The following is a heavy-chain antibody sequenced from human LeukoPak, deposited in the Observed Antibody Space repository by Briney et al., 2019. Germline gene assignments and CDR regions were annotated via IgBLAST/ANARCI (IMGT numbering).Heavy chain of an antibody. Sequence: SETLSLTCTVSGDSISNYYWSWIRQPPGKGLEWIGYIYYSGSTNYNPSLKSRVTISVDTSKNQFSLKLSSVTAADTAVYYCARNKARGGGYSYAYWGQGTMVTVSS. D-gene: IGHD5-18*01. CDR1: GDSISNYY. V-gene: IGHV4-59*01. CDR3: ARNKARGGGYSYAY. J-gene: IGHJ3*01. CDR2: IYYSGST.